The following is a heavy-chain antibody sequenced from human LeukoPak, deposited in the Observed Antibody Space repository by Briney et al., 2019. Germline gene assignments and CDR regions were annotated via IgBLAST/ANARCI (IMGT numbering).Heavy chain of an antibody. D-gene: IGHD3-22*01. V-gene: IGHV1-46*01. CDR2: INPSGGSS. Sequence: GASVKVSCKASGYTFTSYYMHWVRQAPGQGLEWMGIINPSGGSSSYAQKFQGRVTMTRDTSTSTVYMELSSLRSEDTAVHYCARDLDDSSGYSPLFDYWGQGTLVTVSS. J-gene: IGHJ4*02. CDR3: ARDLDDSSGYSPLFDY. CDR1: GYTFTSYY.